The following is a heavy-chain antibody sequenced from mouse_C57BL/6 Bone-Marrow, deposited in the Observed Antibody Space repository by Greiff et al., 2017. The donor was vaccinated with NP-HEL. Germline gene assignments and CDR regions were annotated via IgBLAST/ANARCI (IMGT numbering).Heavy chain of an antibody. D-gene: IGHD1-1*01. J-gene: IGHJ2*01. Sequence: VKLVESGAELVKPGASVKMSCKASGYTFTTYPIEWMKQNHGKSLEWIGNFHPYNDDTKYNEKFKGKATLTVEKSSSTVYLELSRLTSDDSAVYYSERGKKLYYYGLYFDYWGKGTTLTVSS. CDR1: GYTFTTYP. CDR3: ERGKKLYYYGLYFDY. CDR2: FHPYNDDT. V-gene: IGHV1-47*01.